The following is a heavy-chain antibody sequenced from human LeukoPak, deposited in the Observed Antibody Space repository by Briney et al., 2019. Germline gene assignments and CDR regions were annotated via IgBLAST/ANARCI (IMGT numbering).Heavy chain of an antibody. CDR2: IYTSGST. CDR3: ARAPVLLTWAYYYYYMDV. Sequence: SETLSLTCTVSGGSISSGSYYWSWIRQPAGKGLEWIGRIYTSGSTNYNPSLKSRVTISVDTSKNQFSLKLSSVTAADTAVYYCARAPVLLTWAYYYYYMDVWGKGTTVTVSS. CDR1: GGSISSGSYY. J-gene: IGHJ6*03. V-gene: IGHV4-61*02. D-gene: IGHD7-27*01.